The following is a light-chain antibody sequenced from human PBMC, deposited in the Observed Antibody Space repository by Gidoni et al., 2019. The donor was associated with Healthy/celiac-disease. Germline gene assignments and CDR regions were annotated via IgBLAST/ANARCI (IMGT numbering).Light chain of an antibody. V-gene: IGLV1-44*01. CDR2: SSN. CDR1: ASNIGGNA. Sequence: QSVLAQPPSASGTPAQTITISCSGGASNIGGNAVSWYQQRPGMAPKLLIYSSNQRPSGVPDRFAGSKSGTSASLAISGLQSEDESDYHCAAWDDSLNGPVFGGGTKLTVL. J-gene: IGLJ3*02. CDR3: AAWDDSLNGPV.